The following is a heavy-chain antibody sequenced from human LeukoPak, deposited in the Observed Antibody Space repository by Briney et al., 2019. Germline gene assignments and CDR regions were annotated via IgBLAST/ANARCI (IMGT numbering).Heavy chain of an antibody. CDR1: GYSFTSYW. J-gene: IGHJ6*03. CDR3: ARHGLRRSGYCSGGSCYGISYYYYMDV. Sequence: GESLKISCKGSGYSFTSYWIGWVRQMPGKGLEWMGIIYPGDSDTRYSPSFQGQVTFSADKSISTAYLQWSRLKASDTAMYYCARHGLRRSGYCSGGSCYGISYYYYMDVWGKGTTVTVSS. CDR2: IYPGDSDT. D-gene: IGHD2-15*01. V-gene: IGHV5-51*01.